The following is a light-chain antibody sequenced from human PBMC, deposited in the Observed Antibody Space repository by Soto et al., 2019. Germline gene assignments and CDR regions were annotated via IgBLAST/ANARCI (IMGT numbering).Light chain of an antibody. CDR3: QLWS. J-gene: IGKJ3*01. CDR1: QSISSW. V-gene: IGKV1-5*03. CDR2: KAS. Sequence: DIPMKQYPSAMSASVGDRVTITCRASQSISSWLAWYQQKPGEVPKLLIYKASVLESGVPSRFSGSGSGTEFTLTISRLQPEDVATYYFQLWSFCHVSKVAIK.